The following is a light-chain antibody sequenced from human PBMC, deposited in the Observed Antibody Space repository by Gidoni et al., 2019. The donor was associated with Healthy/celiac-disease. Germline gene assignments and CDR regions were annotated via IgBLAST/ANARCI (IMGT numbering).Light chain of an antibody. Sequence: IQMTQSPSSLSASVGDRVTITCRASQSISSYLNWYQQKPGKAPKLLIYDVSSWQSGVPSRLSGSGSGTDFSLTISSLQPEDVATYYCQQSYSTPPRTFGQGTKVEIK. J-gene: IGKJ1*01. CDR1: QSISSY. CDR3: QQSYSTPPRT. CDR2: DVS. V-gene: IGKV1-39*01.